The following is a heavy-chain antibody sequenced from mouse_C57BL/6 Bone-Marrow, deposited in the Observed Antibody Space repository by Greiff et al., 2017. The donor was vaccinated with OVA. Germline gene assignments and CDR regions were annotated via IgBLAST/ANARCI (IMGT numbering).Heavy chain of an antibody. CDR3: TRDGSIYYDFYWYFDV. D-gene: IGHD2-4*01. CDR2: ISSGGDYI. Sequence: EVKVVESGEGLVKPGGSLKLSCAASGFTFSSYAMSWVRQTPEKRLEWVAYISSGGDYIYYADTVKGRFTISRDNARNTLYLQMSSLKSEDTAMYYCTRDGSIYYDFYWYFDVWGTGTTVTVSS. V-gene: IGHV5-9-1*02. J-gene: IGHJ1*03. CDR1: GFTFSSYA.